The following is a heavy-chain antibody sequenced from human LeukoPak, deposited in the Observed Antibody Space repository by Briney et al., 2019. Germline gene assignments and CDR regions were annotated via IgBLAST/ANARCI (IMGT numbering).Heavy chain of an antibody. Sequence: PGGSLRLSCAASGITVSSNYMNWVRQAPGKGLEWVSSISSSSSYIYYADSVKGRFTISRDNAKNSLYLQMNSLRAEDTAVYYCARDCGYDPPYYGMDAWGQGTTVTVSS. V-gene: IGHV3-21*01. CDR1: GITVSSNY. CDR2: ISSSSSYI. D-gene: IGHD5-12*01. J-gene: IGHJ6*02. CDR3: ARDCGYDPPYYGMDA.